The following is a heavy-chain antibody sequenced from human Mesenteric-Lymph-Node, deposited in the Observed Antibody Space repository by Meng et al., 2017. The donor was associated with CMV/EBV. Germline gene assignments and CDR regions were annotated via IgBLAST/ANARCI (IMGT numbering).Heavy chain of an antibody. CDR2: INPNSGGT. Sequence: SCKASGGTFSSYAISWVRQAPGQGLEWMGQINPNSGGTNYAQKFQGRVTMTRDTSISTAYMELSRLRSDDTAVYYCARDQELGLDYWGQGTLVTVSS. J-gene: IGHJ4*02. D-gene: IGHD7-27*01. CDR3: ARDQELGLDY. V-gene: IGHV1-2*06. CDR1: GGTFSSYA.